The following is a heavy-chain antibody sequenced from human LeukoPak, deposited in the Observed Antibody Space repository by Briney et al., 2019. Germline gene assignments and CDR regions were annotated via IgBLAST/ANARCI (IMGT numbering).Heavy chain of an antibody. J-gene: IGHJ5*02. CDR2: INRAGTAI. V-gene: IGHV3-48*03. CDR1: GFIFSAYE. CDR3: ARDWGVGWGLDP. Sequence: GGSLRLSCVASGFIFSAYEMNWVRQSPGKGLEWVSYINRAGTAIYYAASVKGRFTISRDSAKNSVYLQMNSLRAEDTAVYFCARDWGVGWGLDPWGQGTLVTVS. D-gene: IGHD3-16*01.